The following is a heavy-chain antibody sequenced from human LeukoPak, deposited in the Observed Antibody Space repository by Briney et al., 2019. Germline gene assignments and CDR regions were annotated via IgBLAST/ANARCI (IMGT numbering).Heavy chain of an antibody. V-gene: IGHV3-33*01. CDR2: IWYDGSNK. J-gene: IGHJ4*02. CDR3: ARDPAPHDSSGYFDY. Sequence: GRSLRLSCAASGFTFSSYGMHWVRQAPGKGLEWVAVIWYDGSNKYYADSVKGRFTISRDNSKNTLYLQTNSLRAEDTAVYYCARDPAPHDSSGYFDYWGQGTLVTVSS. CDR1: GFTFSSYG. D-gene: IGHD3-22*01.